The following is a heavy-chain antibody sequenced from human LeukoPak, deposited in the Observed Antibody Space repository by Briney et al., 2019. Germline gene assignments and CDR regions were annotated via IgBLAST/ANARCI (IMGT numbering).Heavy chain of an antibody. D-gene: IGHD6-13*01. V-gene: IGHV4-59*01. J-gene: IGHJ4*02. CDR1: GGSISSYY. CDR2: ISDIGSI. CDR3: ARGVYIAAAQYGY. Sequence: TSETLSLTCTVSGGSISSYYWSWIRQPPGKGLEWIAYISDIGSINYNPTLKSRVTISLDTSKNQFSLKLSSVTAADTAVYYCARGVYIAAAQYGYWGQGTLVTVSS.